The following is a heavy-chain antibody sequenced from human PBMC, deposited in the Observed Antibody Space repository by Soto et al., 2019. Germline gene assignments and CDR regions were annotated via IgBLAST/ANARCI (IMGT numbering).Heavy chain of an antibody. CDR2: ISTYNGNT. CDR3: ARGGGYNGMDV. J-gene: IGHJ6*02. V-gene: IGHV1-18*01. CDR1: GYTFTSYV. D-gene: IGHD3-16*01. Sequence: QVQLVQSGGEVKKPGASVKVSCKASGYTFTSYVISWVRQAPGQGLEWMGWISTYNGNTNHAQKLQGRVTMRTDTSTNTANMELRSLRSDDTAEYYCARGGGYNGMDVWGQGTTVPVSS.